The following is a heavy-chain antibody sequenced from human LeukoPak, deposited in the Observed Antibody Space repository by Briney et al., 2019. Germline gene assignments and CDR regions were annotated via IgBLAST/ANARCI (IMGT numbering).Heavy chain of an antibody. CDR3: ASLGVPAAPFDY. J-gene: IGHJ4*02. Sequence: PSETLSLTCTVSGGSISSGGYYWSWIRQHPGKGLEWIGYIYYSGSTYYNPSLKSRVTISVDTSKNQFSLKLSSVTAADTAVYYCASLGVPAAPFDYWGQGTLVTVSS. V-gene: IGHV4-31*03. CDR2: IYYSGST. D-gene: IGHD2-2*01. CDR1: GGSISSGGYY.